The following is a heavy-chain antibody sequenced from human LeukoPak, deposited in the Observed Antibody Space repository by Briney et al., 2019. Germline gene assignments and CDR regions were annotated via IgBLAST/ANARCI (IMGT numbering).Heavy chain of an antibody. D-gene: IGHD5-18*01. Sequence: GGSLRLSCAASGFSFSTYSMNWVRQAPGKGREWVSSISGGSTYMYYADSVKGRFTISRDNAKNSLYLQMKSLRAEDTAIYSCVRDNGYNYGYSFDYWGQGTLVTVSS. CDR3: VRDNGYNYGYSFDY. V-gene: IGHV3-21*01. CDR2: ISGGSTYM. J-gene: IGHJ4*02. CDR1: GFSFSTYS.